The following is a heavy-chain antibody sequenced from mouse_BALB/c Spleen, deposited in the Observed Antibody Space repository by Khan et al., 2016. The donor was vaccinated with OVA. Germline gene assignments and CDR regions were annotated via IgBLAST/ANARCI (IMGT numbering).Heavy chain of an antibody. Sequence: VELVESGPGLVAPSQSLSITCTVSGFSLTSYGIHWVRQPPGKGLEWLGIIWAGGSTNYNSALMSRLSISKDKSRSQVFLKMNSLQTDDTAMYFCARNRESDYFDYWGQGTTLTVSS. J-gene: IGHJ2*01. CDR1: GFSLTSYG. V-gene: IGHV2-9*02. CDR2: IWAGGST. CDR3: ARNRESDYFDY.